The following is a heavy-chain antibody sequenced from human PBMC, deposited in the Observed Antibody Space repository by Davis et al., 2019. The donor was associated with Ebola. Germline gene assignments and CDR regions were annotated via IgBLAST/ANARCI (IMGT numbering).Heavy chain of an antibody. CDR1: GFTFSSYA. J-gene: IGHJ4*02. V-gene: IGHV3-23*01. CDR3: AKDDGLLWFGELLGTFDY. Sequence: GGSLRLSCAASGFTFSSYAMSWVRQAPGKGLEWVSAISGSGGSTYYADSMKGRFTISRDNSKNTLYLQMNSLRAEDTAVYYCAKDDGLLWFGELLGTFDYWGQGTLVTVSS. D-gene: IGHD3-10*01. CDR2: ISGSGGST.